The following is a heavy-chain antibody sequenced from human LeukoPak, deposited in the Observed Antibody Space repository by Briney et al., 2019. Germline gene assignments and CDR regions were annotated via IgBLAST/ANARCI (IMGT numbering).Heavy chain of an antibody. CDR1: GFTVSSDY. CDR3: ARDFR. V-gene: IGHV3-48*01. CDR2: ISSSSDTI. J-gene: IGHJ4*02. Sequence: QAGGSLRLSCAASGFTVSSDYMSWVRQAPGKGLEWISSISSSSDTIYYADSVKGRFTISRDNAKNSLYLQMNSLRAEDTAVYYCARDFRWGQGTLVTVSS.